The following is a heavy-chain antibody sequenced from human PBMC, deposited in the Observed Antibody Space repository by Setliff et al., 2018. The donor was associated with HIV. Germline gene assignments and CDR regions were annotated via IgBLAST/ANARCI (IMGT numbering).Heavy chain of an antibody. CDR3: ARDRRPAGINYGYGYLDD. V-gene: IGHV1-69*05. CDR1: GGTFSSYA. CDR2: IIPIFGTA. Sequence: SVKVSCKASGGTFSSYAISWVRQAPGQGLEWMGRIIPIFGTANYAQKFQGRVTITRDTSASTAYMELSSLRSEDTAVYYCARDRRPAGINYGYGYLDDWGQGTLVTVSS. J-gene: IGHJ4*02. D-gene: IGHD2-2*02.